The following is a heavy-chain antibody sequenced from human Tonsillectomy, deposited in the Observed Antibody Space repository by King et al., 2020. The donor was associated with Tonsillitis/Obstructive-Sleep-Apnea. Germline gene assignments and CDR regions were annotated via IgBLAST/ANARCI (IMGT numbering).Heavy chain of an antibody. V-gene: IGHV3-43*02. CDR1: GFTFDDYA. CDR2: IGADGGGT. Sequence: EVQLVESGGGVVQPGGSLRLSCAASGFTFDDYAMHWVRQAPGKGLEWVSLIGADGGGTYYADSVKGRFTISRDNSKNSLYLQMNSLRPEDTALYYCAKEKEHTPGYAFDIWGQGTMVTVSS. D-gene: IGHD1/OR15-1a*01. CDR3: AKEKEHTPGYAFDI. J-gene: IGHJ3*02.